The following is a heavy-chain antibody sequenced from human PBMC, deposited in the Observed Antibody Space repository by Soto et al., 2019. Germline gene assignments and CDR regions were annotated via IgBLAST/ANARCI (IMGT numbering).Heavy chain of an antibody. CDR3: ARAGPDYYYYGLDV. CDR2: TYYRSKWYN. Sequence: SQTLSLTCAVSGGSVSTNSAAWNWIRQSPSRGLEWLGRTYYRSKWYNDYAVSVKSRININADTSKNQISLQLNSVTPEDTAVYYCARAGPDYYYYGLDVWGQVTTVTVSS. V-gene: IGHV6-1*01. J-gene: IGHJ6*02. D-gene: IGHD3-10*01. CDR1: GGSVSTNSAA.